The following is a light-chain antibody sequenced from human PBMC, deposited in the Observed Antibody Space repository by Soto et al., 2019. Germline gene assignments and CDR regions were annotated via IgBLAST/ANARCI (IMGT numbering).Light chain of an antibody. CDR1: SRDVGASRY. V-gene: IGLV2-14*01. J-gene: IGLJ1*01. CDR3: SSYTSSSNYV. Sequence: QPVLTYPASVSGSPGHSITIPCTGTSRDVGASRYVSSYQHPPGRAPKLMIYGVSSRPSRVSPRFSGSKSRNTTSLTTSGRQAEDEADHDCSSYTSSSNYVFGTGTKVTV. CDR2: GVS.